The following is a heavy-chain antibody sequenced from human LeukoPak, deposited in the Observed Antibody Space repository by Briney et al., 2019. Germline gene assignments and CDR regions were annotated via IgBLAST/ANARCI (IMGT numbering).Heavy chain of an antibody. Sequence: GGSLRLSCAASGFTFSGYDMHWVRQAPGKGLEWVAVISYDGSKKFYGDSVQGRFTISRDNSKNTLFLQMNSLRAEDTAIYYCAKGDYGGYSHGFDSWGQGTRVTVSS. V-gene: IGHV3-30*18. J-gene: IGHJ3*02. D-gene: IGHD4-23*01. CDR2: ISYDGSKK. CDR1: GFTFSGYD. CDR3: AKGDYGGYSHGFDS.